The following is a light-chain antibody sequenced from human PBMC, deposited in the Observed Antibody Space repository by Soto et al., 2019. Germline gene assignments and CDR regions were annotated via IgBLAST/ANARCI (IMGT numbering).Light chain of an antibody. J-gene: IGKJ1*01. CDR1: QSVSSSY. Sequence: EIVLTQSPGTLSLSPGERATLSCRASQSVSSSYLAWYQQKGGQAPRLLIYGASSRATGIPDRFSGSGSGTDFTLTILGLEPEDFAVYYCQQYVRSPWTFGQGTKVEIK. CDR2: GAS. V-gene: IGKV3-20*01. CDR3: QQYVRSPWT.